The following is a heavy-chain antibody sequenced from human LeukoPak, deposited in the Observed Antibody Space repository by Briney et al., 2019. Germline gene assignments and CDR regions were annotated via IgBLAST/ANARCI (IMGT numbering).Heavy chain of an antibody. D-gene: IGHD3-9*01. CDR1: GASISSFY. J-gene: IGHJ6*03. CDR3: ARGTSNVLGHFDWLHMDV. CDR2: IYYSGST. Sequence: SETLCLTCTVSGASISSFYWSWIRQPPGKGLEWIGYIYYSGSTNSNPSLKSRVTISVDTSKNQFSLKVSSVTAADTAGYYCARGTSNVLGHFDWLHMDVWGKGTMVTFSS. V-gene: IGHV4-59*01.